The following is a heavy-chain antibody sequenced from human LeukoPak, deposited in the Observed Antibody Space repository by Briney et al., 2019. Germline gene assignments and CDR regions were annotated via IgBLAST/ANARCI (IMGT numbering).Heavy chain of an antibody. V-gene: IGHV3-48*03. CDR3: ARVGPWVNPDYYYYYMDV. D-gene: IGHD1-14*01. CDR2: ISSSGSTR. J-gene: IGHJ6*03. CDR1: GFTFSSYE. Sequence: GGALRLSFAASGFTFSSYEMDWGRQAPGKGLEWVSYISSSGSTRSYADSVEGRFTISRDKAKNSLYLQMTSLRAEDTALYYCARVGPWVNPDYYYYYMDVWAKGTTVTVSS.